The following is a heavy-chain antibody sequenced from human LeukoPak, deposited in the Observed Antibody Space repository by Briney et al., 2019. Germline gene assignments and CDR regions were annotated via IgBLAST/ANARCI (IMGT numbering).Heavy chain of an antibody. V-gene: IGHV1-69*05. CDR1: GVTFSSYA. J-gene: IGHJ5*02. Sequence: SVKVSCKASGVTFSSYAISWVRQAPGQGLEWMGRIIPIFGTANYAQKFQGRVTITTDESTSTAYMELSSLRSEDTAVYYCARDGRAVSWYNWNYDLENWFDPWGQGTLVTVSS. D-gene: IGHD1-7*01. CDR2: IIPIFGTA. CDR3: ARDGRAVSWYNWNYDLENWFDP.